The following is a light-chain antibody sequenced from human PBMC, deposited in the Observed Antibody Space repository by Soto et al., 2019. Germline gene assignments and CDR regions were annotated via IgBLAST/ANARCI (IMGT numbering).Light chain of an antibody. CDR2: GNT. CDR1: TSNIGGST. V-gene: IGLV1-44*01. J-gene: IGLJ1*01. CDR3: ATWNDGVFV. Sequence: QSVLTQPPSASGTPGQRVTISCSGSTSNIGGSTVSWYQQFPGAAPKLLIYGNTQRPLGVPVRFSASKSDTSASLAISGLQSEDGADYYCATWNDGVFVFGIGTKVTVL.